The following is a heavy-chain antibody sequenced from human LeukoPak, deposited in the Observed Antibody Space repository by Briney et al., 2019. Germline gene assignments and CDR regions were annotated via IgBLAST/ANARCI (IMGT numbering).Heavy chain of an antibody. CDR3: ARSSSGYYPGY. V-gene: IGHV3-21*01. CDR2: ISSSSYI. CDR1: GFTFSSYS. Sequence: GGSLRLSCAASGFTFSSYSMTWVRQAPGKGLEWVSSISSSSYIYYADSVKGRFTISRDDAKNSLYLQMNSLRAEDTAVYYCARSSSGYYPGYWGQGTLVTVSS. D-gene: IGHD3-22*01. J-gene: IGHJ4*02.